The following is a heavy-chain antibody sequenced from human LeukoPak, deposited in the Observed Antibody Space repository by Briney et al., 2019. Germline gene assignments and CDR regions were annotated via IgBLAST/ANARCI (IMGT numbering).Heavy chain of an antibody. V-gene: IGHV3-23*01. CDR1: GFTFSSYA. Sequence: GGSLRLSCAASGFTFSSYAMSWVRQAPGKGLEWVSVISGSGGSAYYADSVKGRFTISRDNSKNTLYLQMNSLRAEDTAVYYCAKEQNTYSSSPPDYWGQGTLVTVSS. D-gene: IGHD6-13*01. J-gene: IGHJ4*02. CDR3: AKEQNTYSSSPPDY. CDR2: ISGSGGSA.